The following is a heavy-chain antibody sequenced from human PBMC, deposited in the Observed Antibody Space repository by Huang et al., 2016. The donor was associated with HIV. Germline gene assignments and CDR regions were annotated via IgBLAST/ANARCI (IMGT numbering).Heavy chain of an antibody. Sequence: QVQLVQSGSELKKPGASVKVSCKASGQGLEWMGLINTDPGKPRYAQGLTGRFVFSLDTSVNTAYLQISSLKAADSAIDYCVRVRRVVDTYCVADCSPLEAFDIWGQGTVVTVST. CDR2: INTDPGKP. CDR1: G. D-gene: IGHD2-21*02. CDR3: VRVRRVVDTYCVADCSPLEAFDI. J-gene: IGHJ3*02. V-gene: IGHV7-4-1*02.